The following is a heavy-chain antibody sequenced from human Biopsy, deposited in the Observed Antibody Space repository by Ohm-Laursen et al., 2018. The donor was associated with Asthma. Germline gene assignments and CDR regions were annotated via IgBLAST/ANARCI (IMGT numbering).Heavy chain of an antibody. CDR1: GYSFTDFS. CDR2: HDHEDGRT. Sequence: GASVKVSCKTSGYSFTDFSMHWVRQAPGQGLEWMGGHDHEDGRTVNARRFQGRVTMTEDTSTDTAYMELSSLSSDDTAVYYCASDFPKDYVRFNFQFWGQGTLVTVSS. D-gene: IGHD4-17*01. CDR3: ASDFPKDYVRFNFQF. J-gene: IGHJ4*02. V-gene: IGHV1-24*01.